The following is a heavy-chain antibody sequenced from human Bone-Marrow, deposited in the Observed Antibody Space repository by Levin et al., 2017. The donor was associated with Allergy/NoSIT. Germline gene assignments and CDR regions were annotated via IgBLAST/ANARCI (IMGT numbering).Heavy chain of an antibody. CDR1: GHSFTGYY. V-gene: IGHV1-2*06. CDR2: INPNTGDT. D-gene: IGHD6-19*01. J-gene: IGHJ4*02. Sequence: GESLKISCKTSGHSFTGYYMHWLRQAPGQGLEWMGRINPNTGDTNNAQKFQGRVTMTRDTSISTAYMELRSLRYDDTAVYYCARVATVAEADYWGQGTLVIVSS. CDR3: ARVATVAEADY.